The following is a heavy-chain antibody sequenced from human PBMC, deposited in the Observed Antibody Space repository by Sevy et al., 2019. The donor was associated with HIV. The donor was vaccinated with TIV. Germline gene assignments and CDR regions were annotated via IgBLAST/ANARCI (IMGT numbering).Heavy chain of an antibody. CDR1: GGSISSYY. Sequence: SETLSLTCTVSGGSISSYYWSWIRQPPGKGLEWIGYIYYSGSTNYNPSLKSRVTISVDTSKNQFSLKLSSVTAADTAVYYCVRKPSYQLLYFDYWGQGTLVTVSS. J-gene: IGHJ4*02. D-gene: IGHD2-2*01. CDR3: VRKPSYQLLYFDY. V-gene: IGHV4-59*01. CDR2: IYYSGST.